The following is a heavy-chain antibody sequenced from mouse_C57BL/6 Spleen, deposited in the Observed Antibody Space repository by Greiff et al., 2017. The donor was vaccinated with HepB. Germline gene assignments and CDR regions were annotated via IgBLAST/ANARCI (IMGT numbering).Heavy chain of an antibody. D-gene: IGHD1-1*01. CDR3: ARDHYYGSSFYWYFDV. J-gene: IGHJ1*03. V-gene: IGHV3-1*01. Sequence: EVQLQQSGPGMVKPSQSLSLTCTVTGYSITSGYDWHWIRHFPGNKLEWMGYISYSGSTNYNPSLKSRISITHDISKNHFFLKLNSVTTEDTATYYCARDHYYGSSFYWYFDVWGTGTTVTVSS. CDR1: GYSITSGYD. CDR2: ISYSGST.